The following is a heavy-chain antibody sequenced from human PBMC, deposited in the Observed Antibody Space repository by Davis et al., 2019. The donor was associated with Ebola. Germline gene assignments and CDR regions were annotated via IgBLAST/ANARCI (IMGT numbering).Heavy chain of an antibody. J-gene: IGHJ6*04. Sequence: AASVKVSCKASGDTFRTYTVAWVRQAPGQGLEWMGGIIPVFGTTDYAPRFQGSVTITADESTSTAYMELTGLTSDDTAVYFCARTYSGSRIIMDVWGKGTTVTVSS. D-gene: IGHD6-13*01. CDR3: ARTYSGSRIIMDV. V-gene: IGHV1-69*13. CDR1: GDTFRTYT. CDR2: IIPVFGTT.